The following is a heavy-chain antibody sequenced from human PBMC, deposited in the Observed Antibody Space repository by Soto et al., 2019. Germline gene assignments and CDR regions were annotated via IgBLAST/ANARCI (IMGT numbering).Heavy chain of an antibody. V-gene: IGHV5-51*01. CDR1: GYNFATDW. D-gene: IGHD5-18*01. Sequence: PGESLKISCKGSGYNFATDWIGWVRQMPGKGLEWMGIIYPDDSDTRYSPSSQGQVTISADKSISTAYLQWSSLKASYTAMYFCARYWHSYSLNYYRGMDVWGQGTTVTVSS. J-gene: IGHJ6*02. CDR3: ARYWHSYSLNYYRGMDV. CDR2: IYPDDSDT.